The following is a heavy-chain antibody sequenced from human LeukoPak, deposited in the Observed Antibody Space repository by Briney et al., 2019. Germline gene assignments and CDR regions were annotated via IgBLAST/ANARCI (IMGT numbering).Heavy chain of an antibody. Sequence: SGTLSLTCTVSGGSISSSNPYWGWIRQPPGKGLEWIGTLSHSGSTYYNPSLKSRITISVDTSKSQFSLRLSSVTAADTALYYCARHIQGANVCDYWGQGTLVTVPS. CDR1: GGSISSSNPY. J-gene: IGHJ4*02. D-gene: IGHD2-21*01. V-gene: IGHV4-39*01. CDR2: LSHSGST. CDR3: ARHIQGANVCDY.